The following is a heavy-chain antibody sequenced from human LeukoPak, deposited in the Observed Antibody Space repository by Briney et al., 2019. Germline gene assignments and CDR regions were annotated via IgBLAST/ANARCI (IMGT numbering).Heavy chain of an antibody. Sequence: PGGSLRLSCAAYGFTFSTYGMHGVRPAPGKGLEWVAFIRYDGSNKYYADSVKGRFTISRDNSKNTVYLQMNSVRAEDTAVYYCAAPGVPAATYYFDYWGQGTLVTVSS. CDR1: GFTFSTYG. D-gene: IGHD2-2*01. CDR3: AAPGVPAATYYFDY. CDR2: IRYDGSNK. J-gene: IGHJ4*02. V-gene: IGHV3-30*02.